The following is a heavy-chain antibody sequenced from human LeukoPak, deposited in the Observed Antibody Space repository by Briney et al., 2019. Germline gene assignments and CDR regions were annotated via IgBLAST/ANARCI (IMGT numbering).Heavy chain of an antibody. CDR1: GGSISSGSYY. CDR2: IYTSGST. CDR3: ARERDGYNWAYDAFDI. Sequence: PSETLFLTCTGSGGSISSGSYYWSWIRQPAGKGLEWIGRIYTSGSTNYNPSLKSRVTISVDTSKNQFSLKLSSVTAADTAVYYCARERDGYNWAYDAFDIWGQGTMVTVSS. V-gene: IGHV4-61*02. J-gene: IGHJ3*02. D-gene: IGHD5-24*01.